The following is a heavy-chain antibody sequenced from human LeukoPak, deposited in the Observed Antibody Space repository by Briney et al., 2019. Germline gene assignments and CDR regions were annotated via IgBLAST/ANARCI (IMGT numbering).Heavy chain of an antibody. D-gene: IGHD2-2*01. J-gene: IGHJ4*02. CDR3: AKDNILPTAKTTLDY. V-gene: IGHV3-23*01. CDR2: SSSSGSRT. CDR1: GFTFSSYA. Sequence: GGSLRLSCAASGFTFSSYAMTWVRQAPGKGLEWVSTSSSSGSRTYYADSVKGRFTISRDNSKNTLFLRMSSLRAEDTAVYYCAKDNILPTAKTTLDYWGQGTLVTVSS.